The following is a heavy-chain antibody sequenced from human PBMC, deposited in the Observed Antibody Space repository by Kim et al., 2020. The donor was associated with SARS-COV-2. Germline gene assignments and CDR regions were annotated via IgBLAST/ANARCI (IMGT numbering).Heavy chain of an antibody. CDR3: AKGFEYYFDY. Sequence: GGSLRLSCAASGFTFSSYGMHWVRQAPGKGLEWVAVISYDGSNKYYADSVKGRFTISRDNSKNTLYLQMNSLRAEDTAVYYCAKGFEYYFDYWGQGTLVTVSS. J-gene: IGHJ4*02. CDR1: GFTFSSYG. V-gene: IGHV3-30*18. CDR2: ISYDGSNK. D-gene: IGHD3-10*01.